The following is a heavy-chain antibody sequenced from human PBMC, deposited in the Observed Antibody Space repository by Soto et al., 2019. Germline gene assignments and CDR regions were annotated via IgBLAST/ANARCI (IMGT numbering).Heavy chain of an antibody. CDR2: ISYDGSNK. CDR3: VRAPRWLQLDY. J-gene: IGHJ4*02. D-gene: IGHD5-12*01. V-gene: IGHV3-30-3*01. Sequence: QVQLVESGGGVVQPGRSLRLSCAASGFTFSSYAMHWVRQAPGKGLEWVAVISYDGSNKYYADSVKGRFTISRDNSKNTLYLQMNSLRAEDTAVYYCVRAPRWLQLDYWGQGTLVTVSS. CDR1: GFTFSSYA.